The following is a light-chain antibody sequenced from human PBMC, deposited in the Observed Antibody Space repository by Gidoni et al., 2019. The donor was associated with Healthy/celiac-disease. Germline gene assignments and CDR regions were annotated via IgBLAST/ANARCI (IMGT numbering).Light chain of an antibody. CDR1: QSISSW. CDR3: QQYNSYPYT. CDR2: NAS. Sequence: DIQMTQPPSTLSASVGDRVTITCRASQSISSWLAWYQQKPGKAPKLLIYNASSLESGVPSRFSGSGSGTEFTLTISSLQPDDFANYYCQQYNSYPYTFGQGTKLEIK. V-gene: IGKV1-5*03. J-gene: IGKJ2*01.